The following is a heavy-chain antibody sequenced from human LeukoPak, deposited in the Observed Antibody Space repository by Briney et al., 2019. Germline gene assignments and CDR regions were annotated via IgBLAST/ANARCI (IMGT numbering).Heavy chain of an antibody. CDR1: GFTFSSYG. V-gene: IGHV3-23*01. CDR2: ISGSGGST. J-gene: IGHJ6*03. D-gene: IGHD5-24*01. CDR3: ARVMATITPASRYMDV. Sequence: PGGSLRLSCAASGFTFSSYGMSWVRQAPGKGLEWVSAISGSGGSTYYADSVKGRFTISRDNAKNSLYLQMNSLRAEDTAVYYCARVMATITPASRYMDVWGKGTTVTVSS.